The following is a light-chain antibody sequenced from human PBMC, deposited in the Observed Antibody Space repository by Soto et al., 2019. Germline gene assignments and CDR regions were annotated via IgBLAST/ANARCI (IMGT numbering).Light chain of an antibody. V-gene: IGKV1-5*03. J-gene: IGKJ4*01. Sequence: DIQMTQSPSTLSASIGDSVTLTCRASQSVGNRLAWYQQKPGKAPKLLIYKASSLQSGVPSRFSGSGSGTDFTLTISSLQPEDFATYYCQQSYSTPLTFGGGTKVDIK. CDR1: QSVGNR. CDR2: KAS. CDR3: QQSYSTPLT.